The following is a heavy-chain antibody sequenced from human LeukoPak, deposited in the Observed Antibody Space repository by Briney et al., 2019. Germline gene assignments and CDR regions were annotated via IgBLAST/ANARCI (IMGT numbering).Heavy chain of an antibody. CDR1: GGSVSSGSYY. CDR2: IYYSGST. V-gene: IGHV4-61*01. J-gene: IGHJ6*02. D-gene: IGHD3-3*02. CDR3: ARASFFAHYYYYGMDV. Sequence: SETLSLTCPVSGGSVSSGSYYWSWIRQPPGKGLEWIGYIYYSGSTNYNPSLKSRVTISVDTSKNQFSLKLSSVTAADTAVYYCARASFFAHYYYYGMDVWGQGTTVTVSS.